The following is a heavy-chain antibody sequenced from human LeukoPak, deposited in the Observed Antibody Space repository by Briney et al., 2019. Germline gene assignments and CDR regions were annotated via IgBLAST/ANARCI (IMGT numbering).Heavy chain of an antibody. CDR3: ARGYYGDN. CDR2: FDPEDGET. D-gene: IGHD4-17*01. J-gene: IGHJ4*02. CDR1: GYTLTELS. V-gene: IGHV1-24*01. Sequence: ASVKVSCKVSGYTLTELSMHWVRQAPGKGLEWMGGFDPEDGETIYAQKLQGRVTMTTDTSTSTAYMELRSLRSDDTAVYYCARGYYGDNWGQGTLVTVSS.